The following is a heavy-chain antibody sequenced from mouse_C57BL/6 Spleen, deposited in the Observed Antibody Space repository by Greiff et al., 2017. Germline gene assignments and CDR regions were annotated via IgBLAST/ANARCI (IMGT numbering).Heavy chain of an antibody. V-gene: IGHV1-55*01. CDR2: IYPGSGST. CDR1: GYTFTSYW. J-gene: IGHJ1*03. D-gene: IGHD1-1*01. Sequence: QVQLQQPGAELVKPGASVKMSCKASGYTFTSYWLTWVKQRPGQGLEWIGDIYPGSGSTNYNEKFKSKATLTVDTSSSTAYMQHSSLTSEDSAVYYCARGAVVGRNWYFDVWGTGTTVTVSS. CDR3: ARGAVVGRNWYFDV.